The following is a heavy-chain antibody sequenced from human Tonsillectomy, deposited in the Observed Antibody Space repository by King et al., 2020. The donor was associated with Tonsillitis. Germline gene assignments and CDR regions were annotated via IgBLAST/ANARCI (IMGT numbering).Heavy chain of an antibody. CDR2: IYSGGST. CDR3: ASSSLGYCSSTSCSLDY. V-gene: IGHV3-53*02. D-gene: IGHD2-2*01. CDR1: GFTVSSNY. J-gene: IGHJ4*02. Sequence: VQLVETGGGLIQPGGSLRLSCAASGFTVSSNYMSWVRQAPGKGLEWGSVIYSGGSTYYADSVKGPFTISRDNSKNTLYLQMNSLRAEDTAVYYCASSSLGYCSSTSCSLDYWGQGTLVTVSS.